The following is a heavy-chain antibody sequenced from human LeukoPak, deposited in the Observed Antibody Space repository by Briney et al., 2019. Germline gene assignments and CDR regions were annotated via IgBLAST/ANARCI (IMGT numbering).Heavy chain of an antibody. CDR1: GFTFSNYA. V-gene: IGHV3-23*01. CDR2: ISGGGHNT. D-gene: IGHD1-1*01. CDR3: VKGSTINYYYRMDV. Sequence: GGSLRLSCSASGFTFSNYATSWVRQAPGKGLEWVSTISGGGHNTYYVDSVKGRFTISRDNSKNTVSLQMNSLRVDDTAVYYCVKGSTINYYYRMDVWGKGTTVTVSS. J-gene: IGHJ6*04.